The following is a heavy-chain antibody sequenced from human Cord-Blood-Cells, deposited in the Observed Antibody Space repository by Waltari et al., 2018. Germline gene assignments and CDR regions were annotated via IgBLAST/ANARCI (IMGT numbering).Heavy chain of an antibody. Sequence: EVQLVQSGAEVKKPGESLKISCKGSGYSFTSYWIGWVRQMPGKGLEWMGIVYPGDSDTRYSPSFQGKVTSSADKSISTAYLQWSSLKASDTAMYYCARHGPTTVTTYAFDIWGQGTMVTVSS. CDR3: ARHGPTTVTTYAFDI. CDR1: GYSFTSYW. CDR2: VYPGDSDT. J-gene: IGHJ3*02. D-gene: IGHD4-17*01. V-gene: IGHV5-51*01.